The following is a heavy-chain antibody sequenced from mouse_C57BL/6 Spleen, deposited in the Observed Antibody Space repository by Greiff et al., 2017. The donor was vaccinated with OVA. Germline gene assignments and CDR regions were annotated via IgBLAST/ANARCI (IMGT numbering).Heavy chain of an antibody. Sequence: VQLQQSDAELVKPGASVKISCKVSGYTFTDHSIHWMKQRPEQGLEWIGYIYPRGGSTKYNEKFKGKATLTADKSSSTAYMQLNSLTSEDSAVYFCARDYYYGSSYWYFDVWGTGTTVTVSS. D-gene: IGHD1-1*01. CDR1: GYTFTDHS. J-gene: IGHJ1*03. CDR2: IYPRGGST. V-gene: IGHV1-78*01. CDR3: ARDYYYGSSYWYFDV.